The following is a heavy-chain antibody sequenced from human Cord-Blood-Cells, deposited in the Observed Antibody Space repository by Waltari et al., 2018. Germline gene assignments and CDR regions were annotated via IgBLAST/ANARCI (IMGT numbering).Heavy chain of an antibody. D-gene: IGHD1-26*01. V-gene: IGHV3-21*01. CDR2: ISSSSSYR. CDR3: AGSTTSSSR. CDR1: GFTFSSYS. J-gene: IGHJ4*02. Sequence: EVQLVESGGGLVKPGGSLRLSCAASGFTFSSYSMNWVRQAPGKGLEGVSSISSSSSYRYYADSLKGRFTISRDNGKNSLYLQMNSLRAEDTAVYYCAGSTTSSSRWGQGTLVTVSS.